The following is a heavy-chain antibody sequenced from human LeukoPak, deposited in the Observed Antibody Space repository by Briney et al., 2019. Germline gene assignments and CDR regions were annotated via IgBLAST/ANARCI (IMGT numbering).Heavy chain of an antibody. Sequence: GGSLRLSCAASGFTVSSNYMSWVRQAPGKGLEWVSVIYSGGSTYYADSVKGRFTISRDNSKNTLYLQMNSLRAEDTAVYYCARVASDSSWFVDYWGQGTLVTVSS. J-gene: IGHJ4*02. D-gene: IGHD6-13*01. CDR2: IYSGGST. CDR3: ARVASDSSWFVDY. V-gene: IGHV3-66*01. CDR1: GFTVSSNY.